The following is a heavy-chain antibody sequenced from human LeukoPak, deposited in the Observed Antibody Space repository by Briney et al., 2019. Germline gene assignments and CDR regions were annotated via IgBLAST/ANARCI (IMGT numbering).Heavy chain of an antibody. Sequence: SETLSLTCTVSGGSISRIMYYWGGIRQPPGQGLEWIGSIYYTGSTYYTPSLRSRVTISVDKSNNQFPLKVRAVAGADTAVYYCARVVRDGSGYNYYFDYWGQGTLVTVSS. J-gene: IGHJ4*02. CDR1: GGSISRIMYY. V-gene: IGHV4-39*01. CDR3: ARVVRDGSGYNYYFDY. CDR2: IYYTGST. D-gene: IGHD3-22*01.